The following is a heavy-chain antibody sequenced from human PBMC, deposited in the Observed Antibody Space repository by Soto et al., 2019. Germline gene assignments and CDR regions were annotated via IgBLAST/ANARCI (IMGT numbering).Heavy chain of an antibody. CDR3: ARGGEYCGGVCYQNYGMDV. CDR2: INSDGSST. Sequence: PGGSLRLSCAASGFTFSSYWMHWVRQAPGKGLVWVSRINSDGSSTSYADSVKGRFTISRDNAKNTLCLQMNSLRAEDTAVYYCARGGEYCGGVCYQNYGMDVWGPGTTVTVSS. CDR1: GFTFSSYW. J-gene: IGHJ6*02. D-gene: IGHD2-21*02. V-gene: IGHV3-74*01.